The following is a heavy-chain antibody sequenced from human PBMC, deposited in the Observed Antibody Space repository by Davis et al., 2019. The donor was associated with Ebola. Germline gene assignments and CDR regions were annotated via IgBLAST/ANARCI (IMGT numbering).Heavy chain of an antibody. CDR1: GYTFTIYS. CDR3: ASALGIYSPPDY. J-gene: IGHJ4*02. CDR2: ISAYNGHT. V-gene: IGHV1-18*01. D-gene: IGHD5-12*01. Sequence: ASVKVSCKASGYTFTIYSISWVRQAPGQGLEWMGWISAYNGHTHHAQKFQDRVTMTTDTSTSTAYMELRSLTSNDTAVYYCASALGIYSPPDYWGQGTLVTVSS.